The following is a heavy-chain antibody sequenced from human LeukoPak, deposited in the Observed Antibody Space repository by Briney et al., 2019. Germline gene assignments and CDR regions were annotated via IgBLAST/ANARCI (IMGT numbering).Heavy chain of an antibody. D-gene: IGHD3-10*01. CDR3: AKEHGSGSYFDY. V-gene: IGHV3-30*02. CDR2: IEHDGNNK. CDR1: VFTFSNYG. J-gene: IGHJ4*02. Sequence: GGSLRLSCAASVFTFSNYGMHWVRQAPGKGLEWVAFIEHDGNNKYYADSVKGRFTISRDTSKNTLYLQMNSLRADDTAVYYCAKEHGSGSYFDYWGQGTLVTVSS.